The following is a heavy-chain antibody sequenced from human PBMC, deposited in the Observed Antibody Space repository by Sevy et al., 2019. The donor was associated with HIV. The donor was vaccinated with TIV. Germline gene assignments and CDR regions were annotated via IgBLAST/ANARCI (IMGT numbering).Heavy chain of an antibody. CDR2: TRNKANSYTT. CDR1: GFTFSDHY. Sequence: GGSLRLSCAASGFTFSDHYMDWVRQAPGKGLEWVGRTRNKANSYTTEYAASVKGRFTISRDDSKNSLYLQMNSLKTEDTAVYYCARERDGYSSSWYSGSAFDIWGQGTMVTVSS. J-gene: IGHJ3*02. V-gene: IGHV3-72*01. CDR3: ARERDGYSSSWYSGSAFDI. D-gene: IGHD6-13*01.